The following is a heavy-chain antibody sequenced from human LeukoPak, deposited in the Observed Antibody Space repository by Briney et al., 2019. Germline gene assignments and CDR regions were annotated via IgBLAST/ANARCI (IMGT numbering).Heavy chain of an antibody. CDR3: VAEVIKVTMGDY. V-gene: IGHV1-24*01. D-gene: IGHD4-11*01. J-gene: IGHJ4*02. Sequence: GASVKVSCKVSGHSLTDLSIHWVRQAPGKGLEWMGGFDIEDAETIYGQEFEGRVIMTEDTATETAYMELSSLKYEDTAVYYCVAEVIKVTMGDYWGQGTLVTVSS. CDR1: GHSLTDLS. CDR2: FDIEDAET.